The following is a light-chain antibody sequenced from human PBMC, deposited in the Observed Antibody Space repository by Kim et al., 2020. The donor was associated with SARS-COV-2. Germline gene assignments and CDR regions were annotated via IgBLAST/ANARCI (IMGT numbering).Light chain of an antibody. J-gene: IGKJ2*01. CDR3: QQYNSYSYT. CDR2: TAS. Sequence: SASIGDRVTITCRASQSVSDWLAWYQQKPGKAPKLLIYTASTLQNGVPSRFSGSGSGTEFTLTISSLQPDDFATYYCQQYNSYSYTFGQGTKLEI. CDR1: QSVSDW. V-gene: IGKV1-5*03.